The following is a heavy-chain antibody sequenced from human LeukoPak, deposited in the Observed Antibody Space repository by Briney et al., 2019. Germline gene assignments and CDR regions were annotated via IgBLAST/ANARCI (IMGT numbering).Heavy chain of an antibody. CDR1: GYSISSGYY. CDR2: IYHSGST. Sequence: PSETLSLTCAVSGYSISSGYYCGWIRQPPGKGLEWIGSIYHSGSTYYNPSLKSRVTISVDTSKNHFSLKLSSVTAADTAVYYCARVFYDSSGNRKTLDYWGQGTLVTVSS. J-gene: IGHJ4*02. CDR3: ARVFYDSSGNRKTLDY. V-gene: IGHV4-38-2*01. D-gene: IGHD3-22*01.